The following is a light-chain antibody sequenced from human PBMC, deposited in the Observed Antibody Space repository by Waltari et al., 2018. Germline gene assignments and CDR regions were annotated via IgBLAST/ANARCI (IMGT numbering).Light chain of an antibody. CDR1: RSFSSSS. J-gene: IGKJ4*01. V-gene: IGKV3-20*01. CDR2: GAS. Sequence: EIVLTQSPGTLSLSPGERATLSCRASRSFSSSSLAWYQQKPGPAPRLLIHGASSRATGIPDRFSGSGSGTDFTLTISRLEPEDFAVYYCQQYGSSLLTFGGGTKVEIK. CDR3: QQYGSSLLT.